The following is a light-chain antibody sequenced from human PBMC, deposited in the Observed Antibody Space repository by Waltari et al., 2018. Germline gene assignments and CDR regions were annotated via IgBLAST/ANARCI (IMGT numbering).Light chain of an antibody. CDR3: QQYFSSPLS. Sequence: DIVMTQSPDSLSVSLGERATINRKSSLSILHSSQNKNYLAWYQQKSGQSPKLLIYAASTRESGVPDRFSGSGSGTDFTLTIRGLQAEDVAVYYCQQYFSSPLSFGPGTKVDIK. CDR1: LSILHSSQNKNY. J-gene: IGKJ3*01. V-gene: IGKV4-1*01. CDR2: AAS.